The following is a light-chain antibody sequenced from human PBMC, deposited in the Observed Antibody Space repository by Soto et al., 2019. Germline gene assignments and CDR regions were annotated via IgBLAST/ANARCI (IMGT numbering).Light chain of an antibody. Sequence: DIVMTQSPDSLAVSLGERATINCKSSYSVLYSDNRNYLVWYQQRPGQPLKLLVSWASTRESGVPDRFSGSGSGTDFSLTISSLQAEDVAVYYCQQFYSLPYTFGQGTKLEIK. CDR3: QQFYSLPYT. CDR2: WAS. V-gene: IGKV4-1*01. J-gene: IGKJ2*01. CDR1: YSVLYSDNRNY.